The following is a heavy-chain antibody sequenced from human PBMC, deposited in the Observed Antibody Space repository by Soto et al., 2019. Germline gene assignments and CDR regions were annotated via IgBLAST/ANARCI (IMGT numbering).Heavy chain of an antibody. CDR2: TNPRGGTT. Sequence: APVKVFCRTSGYTFSSYYIYRGRQEPGQGIEWMGATNPRGGTTGYAQKFQGRVTMTRDASRRTVYRGSSSLRCEDPAVYSCARAKGLASSNNYYGMDVWHQGTTFSVSS. CDR1: GYTFSSYY. CDR3: ARAKGLASSNNYYGMDV. D-gene: IGHD5-12*01. V-gene: IGHV1-46*01. J-gene: IGHJ6*02.